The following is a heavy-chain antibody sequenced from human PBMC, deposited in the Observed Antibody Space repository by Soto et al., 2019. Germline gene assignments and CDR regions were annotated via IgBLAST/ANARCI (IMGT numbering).Heavy chain of an antibody. Sequence: QVQLQQWGAGLLKPSETLSLTCAVYGGSFSGYYWSWIRQPPGKGLEWIGEINHSGSTNYNPSLKSRVTISIDTSKNRFSLKLSSVTAAADTAVYYCARGYSGYDPFDYWGQGTLVTVSS. CDR3: ARGYSGYDPFDY. V-gene: IGHV4-34*01. CDR2: INHSGST. J-gene: IGHJ4*02. CDR1: GGSFSGYY. D-gene: IGHD5-12*01.